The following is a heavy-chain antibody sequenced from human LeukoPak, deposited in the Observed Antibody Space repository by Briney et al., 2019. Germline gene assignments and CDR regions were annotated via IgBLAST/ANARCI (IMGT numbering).Heavy chain of an antibody. CDR1: GFTFDDHA. J-gene: IGHJ1*01. V-gene: IGHV3-9*03. CDR3: ARDSSGYYTGYFQH. D-gene: IGHD3-22*01. Sequence: GGSLRLSCAASGFTFDDHAMHWVRQAPGKGLEWVSGISWNSGSIGYADSVKGRFTISRDNAKNSLYLQMNSLRAEDMALYYCARDSSGYYTGYFQHWGQGTLVTVSS. CDR2: ISWNSGSI.